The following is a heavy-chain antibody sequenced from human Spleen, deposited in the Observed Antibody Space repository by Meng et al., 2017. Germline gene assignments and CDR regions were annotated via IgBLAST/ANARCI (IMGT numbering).Heavy chain of an antibody. J-gene: IGHJ4*02. CDR1: GFSFSSHA. CDR2: ISYDGSGE. Sequence: QEHLVESGGGVVQPGRSLRLSCAASGFSFSSHAMHWVRQAPGKGLEWVALISYDGSGEGYADSVKGRFTISRDNSKSTLYLQMDSLRPEDTAVYYCIAEIGPKSFDNWGQGTLVTVSS. V-gene: IGHV3-30*04. D-gene: IGHD3-22*01. CDR3: IAEIGPKSFDN.